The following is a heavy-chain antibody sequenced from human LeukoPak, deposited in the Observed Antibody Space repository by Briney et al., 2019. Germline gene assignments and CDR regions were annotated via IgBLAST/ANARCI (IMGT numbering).Heavy chain of an antibody. CDR2: IKGDGSHT. V-gene: IGHV3-74*01. Sequence: GGSLRLSCAASGFTVSSNYMSWVRQAPGKGLVWVSRIKGDGSHTIYADSVKGRFTISRDNAKNTLYLQMKSLRAEDTAVYYCVRDWDHFDFDSWGQGTLVTVSS. CDR1: GFTVSSNY. J-gene: IGHJ5*01. CDR3: VRDWDHFDFDS. D-gene: IGHD3-9*01.